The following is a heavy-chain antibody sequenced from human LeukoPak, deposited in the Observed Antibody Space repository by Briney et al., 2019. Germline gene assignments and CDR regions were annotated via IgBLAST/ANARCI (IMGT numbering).Heavy chain of an antibody. CDR1: GYSFATYG. CDR3: AKVAGDRMDY. CDR2: ISANTGKT. J-gene: IGHJ4*02. D-gene: IGHD6-13*01. Sequence: ASVKVSCKTSGYSFATYGFCWVRQAPGDGLEWMGWISANTGKTSYAQKFQDRVTMTTDTSTTTAYMGLRSLRLDDTAVYFCAKVAGDRMDYWGQGTLVTVSS. V-gene: IGHV1-18*01.